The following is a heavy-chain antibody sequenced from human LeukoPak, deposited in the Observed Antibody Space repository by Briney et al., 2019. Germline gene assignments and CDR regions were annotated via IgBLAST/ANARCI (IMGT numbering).Heavy chain of an antibody. V-gene: IGHV3-9*01. Sequence: GGSLRLSCAAFGFTFDDYAMHWVRQVPGKGLEWVSGVSWNSVYIGYADSVKGRFIISRDNAKNSLYLQMNSLRAEDTALYYCAKGSPGDSNAFDIWGQGTMVTVSS. CDR1: GFTFDDYA. CDR3: AKGSPGDSNAFDI. D-gene: IGHD7-27*01. J-gene: IGHJ3*02. CDR2: VSWNSVYI.